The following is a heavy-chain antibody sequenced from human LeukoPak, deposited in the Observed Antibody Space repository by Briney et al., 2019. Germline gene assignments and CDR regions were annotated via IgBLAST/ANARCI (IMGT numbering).Heavy chain of an antibody. CDR3: ARLGGYSSGWNPYWFDP. D-gene: IGHD6-19*01. CDR1: GYSFTSYW. CDR2: IYPGDSDT. V-gene: IGHV5-51*01. J-gene: IGHJ5*02. Sequence: GESLKISCRGSGYSFTSYWIGWVRQMPGKGLEWMGIIYPGDSDTRYSPSFQGQVTISADKSISTAYLQWSSLKASDTAMYYCARLGGYSSGWNPYWFDPWGQGTLVTVSS.